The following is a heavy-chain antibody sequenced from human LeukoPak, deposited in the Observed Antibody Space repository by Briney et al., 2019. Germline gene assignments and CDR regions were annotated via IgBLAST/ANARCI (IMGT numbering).Heavy chain of an antibody. D-gene: IGHD3-16*02. V-gene: IGHV3-23*01. CDR2: ISGSGGST. J-gene: IGHJ4*02. Sequence: PGGSPRLSCAASGFTFSSYAMSWVRQAPGKGLEWVSAISGSGGSTYYADSVKGRFTISRDNSKNTLYLQMNSLRAEDTAVYYCAKALYVWGSYRNSYYFDYWGQGTLVTVSS. CDR3: AKALYVWGSYRNSYYFDY. CDR1: GFTFSSYA.